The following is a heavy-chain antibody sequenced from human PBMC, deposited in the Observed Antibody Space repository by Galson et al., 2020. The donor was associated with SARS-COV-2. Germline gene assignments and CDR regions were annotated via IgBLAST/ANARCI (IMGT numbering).Heavy chain of an antibody. V-gene: IGHV4-39*01. Sequence: SETLSLTCIVSHASVSSSSYYWGWLRQPPGKGLEWIGGINSSASAFYNPSLKSRVTISIDTPKNQFSLRLNSVTAADTAVYYCVSQSGAPCGHPCYSFIDSWGQGTLVTVSS. J-gene: IGHJ4*02. CDR2: INSSASA. CDR3: VSQSGAPCGHPCYSFIDS. CDR1: HASVSSSSYY. D-gene: IGHD2-21*01.